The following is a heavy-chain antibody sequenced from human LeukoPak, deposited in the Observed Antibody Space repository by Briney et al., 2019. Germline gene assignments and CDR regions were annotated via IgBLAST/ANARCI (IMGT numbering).Heavy chain of an antibody. D-gene: IGHD2-15*01. CDR3: ARDKYESDCSGGSCYWYFDL. CDR2: ISYDGSNK. J-gene: IGHJ2*01. V-gene: IGHV3-30*03. CDR1: GFTFSSYG. Sequence: GGSLRLSCAASGFTFSSYGMHWVRQAPGKGLEWVAVISYDGSNKYYADSVKGRFTISRDNSKNTLYLQMNSLRAEDTAVYYCARDKYESDCSGGSCYWYFDLWGRGTLVTVSS.